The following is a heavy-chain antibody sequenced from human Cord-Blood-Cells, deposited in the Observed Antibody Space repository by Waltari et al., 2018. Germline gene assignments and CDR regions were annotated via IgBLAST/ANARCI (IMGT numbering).Heavy chain of an antibody. Sequence: QVQLVQSGAEVKKPGASVKVFCKASGYTFTSYDINWVRQATGEGLEWMGWMKHNSGNTGYAQKFQGRDTMTRNTTISTAYMELSSPRVEDTAVYYCAIVPRNITIFGVAYYYYGMDVWGQGATVTVSS. CDR1: GYTFTSYD. CDR2: MKHNSGNT. V-gene: IGHV1-8*01. CDR3: AIVPRNITIFGVAYYYYGMDV. D-gene: IGHD3-3*01. J-gene: IGHJ6*02.